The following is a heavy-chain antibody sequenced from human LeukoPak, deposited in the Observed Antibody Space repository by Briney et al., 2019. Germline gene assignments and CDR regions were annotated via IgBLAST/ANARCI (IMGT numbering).Heavy chain of an antibody. CDR2: ISWNSGSI. V-gene: IGHV3-9*01. J-gene: IGHJ4*02. CDR1: GFTFDDYA. D-gene: IGHD5-12*01. Sequence: GGSLRLSCAASGFTFDDYAMHWVRQAPGKGLEWVSGISWNSGSIGYADSVKSRFTISRDNAKNSLYLQMNSLRAEDTALYYCAKDSGYRAGYFDYWGQGTLVTVSS. CDR3: AKDSGYRAGYFDY.